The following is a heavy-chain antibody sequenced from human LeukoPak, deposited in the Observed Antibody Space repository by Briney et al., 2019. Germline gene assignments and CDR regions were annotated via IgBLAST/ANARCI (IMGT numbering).Heavy chain of an antibody. J-gene: IGHJ4*02. CDR2: IYHSGSA. CDR3: ARVDPPRRLDY. Sequence: SETLSLTCALSGGSPTSTNSWSWVRKSPGKGLEWIGEIYHSGSANYNPSLRSRVTMSLDKSKNQFSLKLSSVTAADTAVYYCARVDPPRRLDYWGQGTLVTVSS. D-gene: IGHD2-21*02. CDR1: GGSPTSTNS. V-gene: IGHV4-4*02.